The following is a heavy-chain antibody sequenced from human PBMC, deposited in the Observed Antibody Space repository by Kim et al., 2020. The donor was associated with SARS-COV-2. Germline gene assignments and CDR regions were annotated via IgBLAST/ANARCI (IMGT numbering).Heavy chain of an antibody. CDR1: GYTLTELS. CDR3: ATENRYYGSGSYQNPTWGY. D-gene: IGHD3-10*01. CDR2: FDPEDGET. Sequence: ASVKVSCKLSGYTLTELSMHWVRQAPGKGLEWMGGFDPEDGETIYAQKFQGRVTMTEDTSTDTAYMELSSLRSEDTAVYYCATENRYYGSGSYQNPTWGYWGQGTLVTVSS. V-gene: IGHV1-24*01. J-gene: IGHJ4*02.